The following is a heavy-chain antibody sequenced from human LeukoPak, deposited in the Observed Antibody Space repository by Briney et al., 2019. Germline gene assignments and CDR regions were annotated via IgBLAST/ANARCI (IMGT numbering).Heavy chain of an antibody. J-gene: IGHJ5*02. Sequence: GSSVKVSCKASGGTFSSYVINWVRQAPGQGLEWMGGIIPIFGTASYAQKFQGRVTITADKSTSTAYMELRSLRSDDTAVYYCARDQYYDSKGWFDPWGQGTLVTVYS. V-gene: IGHV1-69*06. CDR2: IIPIFGTA. CDR1: GGTFSSYV. CDR3: ARDQYYDSKGWFDP. D-gene: IGHD3-16*01.